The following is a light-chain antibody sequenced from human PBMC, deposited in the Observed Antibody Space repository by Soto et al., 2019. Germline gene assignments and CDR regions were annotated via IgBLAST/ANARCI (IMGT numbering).Light chain of an antibody. CDR2: GAS. J-gene: IGKJ1*01. Sequence: ELVMTQSPATLSVSPGERATLSCRASQFVSTNLAWYQQRPGQAPRLLIYGASIRAIGVPARFSGSGSGTEFTLTISSLQSEDFAVYYCQQYSDRPRTFGQGTKVDIK. CDR3: QQYSDRPRT. CDR1: QFVSTN. V-gene: IGKV3-15*01.